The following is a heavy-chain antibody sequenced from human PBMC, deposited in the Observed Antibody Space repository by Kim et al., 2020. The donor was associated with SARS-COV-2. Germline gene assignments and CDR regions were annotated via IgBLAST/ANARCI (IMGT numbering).Heavy chain of an antibody. Sequence: GGSLRLSCAASGFTFSSYEMNWVRQAPGKGLEWVSYISSSGSTIYYADSVKGRFTISRDNAKNSLYLQMNSLRAEDTAVYYCSRDGGYYGSGSYGSPYFDYWGQGTLVTVSS. CDR2: ISSSGSTI. CDR1: GFTFSSYE. V-gene: IGHV3-48*03. CDR3: SRDGGYYGSGSYGSPYFDY. J-gene: IGHJ4*02. D-gene: IGHD3-10*01.